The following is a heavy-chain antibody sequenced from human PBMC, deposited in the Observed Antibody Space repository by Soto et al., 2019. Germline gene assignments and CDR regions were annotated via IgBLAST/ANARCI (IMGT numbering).Heavy chain of an antibody. CDR2: INEDGSEE. CDR1: GFSISDYW. CDR3: CHTWV. V-gene: IGHV3-7*01. Sequence: EVQMVESGGGLVQPGGSLRLSCAASGFSISDYWMSWVRQAPGKGLEWVGNINEDGSEENYVDSVKGRFTISRDNARNSLYLQMNSLSVEDTAVYYCCHTWVGGQGTLVTVSS. J-gene: IGHJ4*02. D-gene: IGHD1-26*01.